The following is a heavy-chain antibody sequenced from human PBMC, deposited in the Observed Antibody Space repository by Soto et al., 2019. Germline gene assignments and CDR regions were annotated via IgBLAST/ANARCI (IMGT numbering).Heavy chain of an antibody. V-gene: IGHV1-69*13. CDR3: ASSGITISTYAMDV. D-gene: IGHD3-3*01. J-gene: IGHJ6*02. CDR2: IIPFFHTA. Sequence: SVKVSCKASGGTFNSYGISWVRQAPGQGLEWMGGIIPFFHTANYAQKFQGRVTITADESTSTAYMELSSLRSEDTAVYYCASSGITISTYAMDVWGQGTTVTVSS. CDR1: GGTFNSYG.